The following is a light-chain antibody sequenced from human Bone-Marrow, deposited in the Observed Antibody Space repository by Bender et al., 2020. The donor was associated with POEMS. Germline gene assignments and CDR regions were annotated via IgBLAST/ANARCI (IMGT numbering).Light chain of an antibody. Sequence: QSALTQPASVSGSPGQSITISCTGTSSDVGAYNDVSWYQQHPGKAPRLIIFDVTTRPSRISSRFSASKSGYTASLTISGLQAEDEADYYCSSYTTSNTLAFGGGTKLTGL. V-gene: IGLV2-14*03. J-gene: IGLJ3*02. CDR1: SSDVGAYND. CDR3: SSYTTSNTLA. CDR2: DVT.